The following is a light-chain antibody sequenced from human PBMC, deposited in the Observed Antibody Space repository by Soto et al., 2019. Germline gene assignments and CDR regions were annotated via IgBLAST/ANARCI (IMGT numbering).Light chain of an antibody. CDR3: QSYDISLKGVL. V-gene: IGLV1-40*01. CDR2: GNS. Sequence: QSVLTQPPSVSGAPGQRVTISCTGSSSNIGAGYDVHWYQQLPGTAPKLLIYGNSNRPSGVPDRFSGSKSGTSASLAITGLQAEDEADYYCQSYDISLKGVLFGGGTKLTVL. CDR1: SSNIGAGYD. J-gene: IGLJ2*01.